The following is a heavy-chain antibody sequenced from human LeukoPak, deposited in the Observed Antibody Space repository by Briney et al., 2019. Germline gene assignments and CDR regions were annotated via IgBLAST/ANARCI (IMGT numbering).Heavy chain of an antibody. CDR3: AKDSGWILFDD. V-gene: IGHV3-23*01. CDR2: IIPSGGTT. J-gene: IGHJ4*02. D-gene: IGHD2-2*03. CDR1: SSSSYY. Sequence: SSSSYYWGWIRQPPGKGLEWVSGIIPSGGTTYYADSVKGRFTISRDNSQNTMYLQMNSLRAEDTALYFCAKDSGWILFDDWGQGTLVTVSS.